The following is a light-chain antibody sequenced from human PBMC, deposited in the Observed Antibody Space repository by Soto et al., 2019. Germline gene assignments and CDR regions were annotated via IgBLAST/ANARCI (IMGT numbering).Light chain of an antibody. Sequence: QSALTQPASVSGSPGQSITISCTGTSSDVGLYNYVSWYQQHPGKAPKLMIYDVSKRPSGVSNRFSGSKSGNTASLTISGLQAEDEAEYYCSSYTTNTTPVFGTGTKLTVL. V-gene: IGLV2-14*01. CDR1: SSDVGLYNY. CDR2: DVS. J-gene: IGLJ1*01. CDR3: SSYTTNTTPV.